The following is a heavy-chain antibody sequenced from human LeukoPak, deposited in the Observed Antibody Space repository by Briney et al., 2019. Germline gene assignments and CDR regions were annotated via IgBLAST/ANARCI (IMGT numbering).Heavy chain of an antibody. Sequence: ASVKVSCKTSGYTFTGYYIHLLRQAPGQGLEWMAWVDPNSGATNYAHKFQGRVTMTRDTSISTAYMEVSSLRSDDTAVYYCARELIDFHDHTNTGFFDSWGQGTLVTVSS. CDR2: VDPNSGAT. J-gene: IGHJ4*02. D-gene: IGHD3/OR15-3a*01. CDR3: ARELIDFHDHTNTGFFDS. CDR1: GYTFTGYY. V-gene: IGHV1-2*02.